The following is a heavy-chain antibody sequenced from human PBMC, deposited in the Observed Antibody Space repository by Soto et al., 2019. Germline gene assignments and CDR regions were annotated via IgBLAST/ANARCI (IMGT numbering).Heavy chain of an antibody. CDR2: IYTTGSA. CDR3: AREIKQYYYDSGGYYTDY. CDR1: GGSINSYY. V-gene: IGHV4-4*07. D-gene: IGHD3-22*01. Sequence: PSETLSLTCTVSGGSINSYYWSWIRQPAGKGLEWIGRIYTTGSANYNPSLNSRVTMSVDTSKNQFSLTLSSVTAADTVVYYRAREIKQYYYDSGGYYTDYWGQGTLVTVSS. J-gene: IGHJ4*02.